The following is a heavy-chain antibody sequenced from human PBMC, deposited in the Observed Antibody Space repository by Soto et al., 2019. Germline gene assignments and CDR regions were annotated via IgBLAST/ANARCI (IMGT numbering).Heavy chain of an antibody. CDR1: GFTVSSNY. D-gene: IGHD2-15*01. CDR2: IYSGGST. CDR3: AREGVVAASD. Sequence: EVQLVESGGGLVQPGGSLRLSCAASGFTVSSNYMSWVRQAPGKGLEWVSVIYSGGSTNYADSVKGRFTISRENSQTTLYLQMNSLRAEDTAVYYCAREGVVAASDWGQGTLVTVSS. V-gene: IGHV3-66*01. J-gene: IGHJ4*02.